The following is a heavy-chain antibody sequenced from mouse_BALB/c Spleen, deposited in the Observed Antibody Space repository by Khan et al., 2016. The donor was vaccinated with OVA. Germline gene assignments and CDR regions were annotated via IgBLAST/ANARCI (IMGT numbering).Heavy chain of an antibody. V-gene: IGHV1S81*02. Sequence: QVQLQQSGAELVKPGASVKLSCKASGYTFTSFYIYWVKQRPGQGLEWIGEINPNNGGTNVNETFKSKATLTVDKSSSTAYLELSSLTSEDSAVFYCTRGGYGSPFTYWGQGTLVTVSA. CDR3: TRGGYGSPFTY. CDR1: GYTFTSFY. D-gene: IGHD1-1*01. J-gene: IGHJ3*01. CDR2: INPNNGGT.